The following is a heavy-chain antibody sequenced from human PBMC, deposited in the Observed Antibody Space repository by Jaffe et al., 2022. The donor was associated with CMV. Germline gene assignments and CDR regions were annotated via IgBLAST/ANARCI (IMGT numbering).Heavy chain of an antibody. J-gene: IGHJ4*02. D-gene: IGHD3-16*02. V-gene: IGHV3-49*05. Sequence: EVQLVESGGGLVKPGRSLRLSCTASGFTFGDYAMSWFRQAPGKGLEWVGFIRSKAYGGTTEYAASVKGRFTISRDDSKSIAYLQMNSLKTEDTAVYYCTRGGADYVWGSYRQQTDYWGQGTLVTVSS. CDR3: TRGGADYVWGSYRQQTDY. CDR2: IRSKAYGGTT. CDR1: GFTFGDYA.